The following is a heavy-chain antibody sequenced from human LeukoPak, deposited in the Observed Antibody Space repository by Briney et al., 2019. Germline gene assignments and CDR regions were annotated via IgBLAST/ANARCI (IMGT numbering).Heavy chain of an antibody. J-gene: IGHJ4*02. Sequence: SETLSLTCAVSGYSISSGYYWGWIRQPPGKGLEWIGSTYHSGSTYYNPSLKSRVTISVDTSKNQFSLKLSSVTAADTAVYYCARRPRGAVAGTGIDYWGQGTLVTVSS. CDR3: ARRPRGAVAGTGIDY. V-gene: IGHV4-38-2*01. CDR2: TYHSGST. D-gene: IGHD6-19*01. CDR1: GYSISSGYY.